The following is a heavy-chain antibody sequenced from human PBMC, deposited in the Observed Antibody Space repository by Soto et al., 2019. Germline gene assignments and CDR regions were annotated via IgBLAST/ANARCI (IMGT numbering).Heavy chain of an antibody. D-gene: IGHD2-8*01. J-gene: IGHJ4*02. CDR3: AKVSSAWYAGFFDL. Sequence: PGGSLRISCTASGFTFNRHAMTWVRQAPGKGLEWVSGLSDSGGSIYYADSVKGRFTISRDNSMNTLYLQMNTLRAEDTAVYYCAKVSSAWYAGFFDLWGQGTLVTVSS. V-gene: IGHV3-23*01. CDR1: GFTFNRHA. CDR2: LSDSGGSI.